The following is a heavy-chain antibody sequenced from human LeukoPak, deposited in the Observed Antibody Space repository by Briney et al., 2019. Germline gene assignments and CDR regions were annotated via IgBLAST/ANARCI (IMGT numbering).Heavy chain of an antibody. V-gene: IGHV4-4*07. Sequence: PSETLSLTCTVSGGSISSYYWSWIRQPAGKGLEWIGRIYTSGSTNYNPSLKSRVTISVDKSKNQFSLKLSSVTAADTAVYYCARAKGMTTVTTVDYWGQGTLVTVSS. CDR2: IYTSGST. CDR3: ARAKGMTTVTTVDY. CDR1: GGSISSYY. J-gene: IGHJ4*02. D-gene: IGHD4-17*01.